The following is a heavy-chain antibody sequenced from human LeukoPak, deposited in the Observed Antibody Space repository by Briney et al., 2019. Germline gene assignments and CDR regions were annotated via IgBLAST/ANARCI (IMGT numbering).Heavy chain of an antibody. Sequence: GGSLRLSCAASGFTFSSYAMSWVRQAPGKGLEWVSAISGSGGSTYYADSVKGRFTISRDNSKNTLYLQMNSLRAEDTAVYYCAKVKPVSYCGGDCYPAAFDYWGQGTLVTVSS. CDR3: AKVKPVSYCGGDCYPAAFDY. V-gene: IGHV3-23*01. J-gene: IGHJ4*02. D-gene: IGHD2-21*01. CDR1: GFTFSSYA. CDR2: ISGSGGST.